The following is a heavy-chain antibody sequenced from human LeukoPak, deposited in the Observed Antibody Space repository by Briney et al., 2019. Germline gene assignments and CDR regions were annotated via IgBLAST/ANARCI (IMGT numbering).Heavy chain of an antibody. CDR3: ARAMTFHNWFNP. J-gene: IGHJ5*02. CDR2: FYFSEST. Sequence: SQTPSLTCTVSGVSISSGDYYWSWIRQPPGKGLEWIGYFYFSESTFYNPSLRSRVTISGDTSKNQLSLKLNSVTAADTAVYYCARAMTFHNWFNPWGQGTLVTVSS. D-gene: IGHD3/OR15-3a*01. CDR1: GVSISSGDYY. V-gene: IGHV4-30-4*01.